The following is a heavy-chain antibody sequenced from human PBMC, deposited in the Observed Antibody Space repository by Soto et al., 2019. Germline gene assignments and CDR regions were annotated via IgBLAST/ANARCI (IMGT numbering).Heavy chain of an antibody. Sequence: EVQLLESGGGLVQPGGSLRLSCAASGFTFSSYAMRWVRQAPGKGLEWVSAIRGSGGSTYYADSVKGRFTISRDNSKNTLYLQMNSLRAENTAVYSCAKVWPPFHSSRGYYFDYWGQGTLVTVSS. V-gene: IGHV3-23*01. CDR2: IRGSGGST. D-gene: IGHD6-13*01. CDR3: AKVWPPFHSSRGYYFDY. J-gene: IGHJ4*02. CDR1: GFTFSSYA.